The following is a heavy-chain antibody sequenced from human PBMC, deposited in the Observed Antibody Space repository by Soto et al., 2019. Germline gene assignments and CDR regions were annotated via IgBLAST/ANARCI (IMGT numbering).Heavy chain of an antibody. V-gene: IGHV3-33*01. J-gene: IGHJ6*02. D-gene: IGHD6-19*01. CDR1: GFTFSSYG. CDR3: ARDSSGWSLYYYGMDV. CDR2: IWYDGSNK. Sequence: QVQLVESGGGVVQPGRSLRLSCAASGFTFSSYGMHWVRQAPGKGLEWVAVIWYDGSNKYYADSVKCRFTISRDNSKNTLYLQMNSLRAEDTAVYYCARDSSGWSLYYYGMDVWGQGTTVTVSS.